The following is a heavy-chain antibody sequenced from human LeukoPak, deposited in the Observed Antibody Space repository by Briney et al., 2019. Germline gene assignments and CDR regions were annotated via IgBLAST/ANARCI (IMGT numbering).Heavy chain of an antibody. J-gene: IGHJ4*02. CDR1: GFTFTSYA. Sequence: TGGSLRLSCEASGFTFTSYAMNWVRQAPGKGLEWVSAISSSSGMIYYADSVKGRFTISRDNSKNTLYPQMNSLRAEDTAVYYCAKGRSVNYYDSRTFDYWGQGTLVTVSS. CDR2: ISSSSGMI. V-gene: IGHV3-23*01. CDR3: AKGRSVNYYDSRTFDY. D-gene: IGHD3-22*01.